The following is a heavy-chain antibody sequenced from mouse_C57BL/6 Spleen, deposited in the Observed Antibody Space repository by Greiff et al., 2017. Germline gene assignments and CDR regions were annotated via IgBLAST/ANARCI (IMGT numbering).Heavy chain of an antibody. CDR3: AKSSHYYGSSSWYFDV. CDR2: IYPGDGDT. Sequence: VKLQQSGPELVKPGASVKISCKASGYAFSSSWMNWVKQRPGKGLEWIGRIYPGDGDTNYNGKFKGKATLTADKSSSTAYMQLSSLTSEDSAVYFCAKSSHYYGSSSWYFDVWGTGTTVTVSS. J-gene: IGHJ1*03. V-gene: IGHV1-82*01. D-gene: IGHD1-1*01. CDR1: GYAFSSSW.